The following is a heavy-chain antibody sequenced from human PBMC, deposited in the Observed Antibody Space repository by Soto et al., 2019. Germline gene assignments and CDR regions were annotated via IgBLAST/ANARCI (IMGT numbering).Heavy chain of an antibody. V-gene: IGHV4-39*01. CDR2: IYYSGST. CDR3: ARHYPEYCSSPDY. J-gene: IGHJ4*02. D-gene: IGHD6-6*01. CDR1: GGSISSSSYY. Sequence: SETLSLTCTVSGGSISSSSYYWGWIRQPPGKGLEWIGSIYYSGSTYYNPSLKSRVTISVDTSKNQFSLKLSSVTAADTAVYYCARHYPEYCSSPDYWGQATLVTVSS.